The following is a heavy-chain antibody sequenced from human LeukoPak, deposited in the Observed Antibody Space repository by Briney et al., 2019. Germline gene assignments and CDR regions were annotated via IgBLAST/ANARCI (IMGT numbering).Heavy chain of an antibody. CDR1: GYSISSGYY. D-gene: IGHD6-6*01. Sequence: PSETLSLTCTVSGYSISSGYYWGWIRPPPGKGLEWIGSIYHSGSTYYNPSLKSRVTISVDTSKNQFSLKLSSVTAADTAVYYCARVTYSSSSGSNWFDPWGQGTLVTVSS. V-gene: IGHV4-38-2*02. CDR3: ARVTYSSSSGSNWFDP. J-gene: IGHJ5*02. CDR2: IYHSGST.